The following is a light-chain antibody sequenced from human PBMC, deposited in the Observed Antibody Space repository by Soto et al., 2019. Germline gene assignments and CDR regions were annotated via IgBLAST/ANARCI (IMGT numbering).Light chain of an antibody. CDR3: EQLNSYPLT. J-gene: IGKJ5*01. V-gene: IGKV1-9*01. CDR2: GAS. CDR1: QGITNY. Sequence: DIQLTQSPSLLSASVGDRVTITCRASQGITNYLAWYQQKPRTAPKLMIYGASTLQSGVPSRFSGGGSGTGFTLTISSLQPADFATYDCEQLNSYPLTFGQGTRLEIK.